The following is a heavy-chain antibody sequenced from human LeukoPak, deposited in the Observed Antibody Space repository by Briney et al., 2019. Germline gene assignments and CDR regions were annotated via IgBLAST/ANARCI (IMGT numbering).Heavy chain of an antibody. D-gene: IGHD3-22*01. CDR3: ATYYYDSSGSDY. CDR2: IYSGGST. V-gene: IGHV3-53*01. CDR1: GFTVSSNY. Sequence: PGGSLRLSCAASGFTVSSNYMSWVRQAPGKGLEWVSVIYSGGSTYYVDSVKGRFTISRDNSKNTLYLQMNSLRAEDTAVYYCATYYYDSSGSDYWGQGTLVTVSS. J-gene: IGHJ4*02.